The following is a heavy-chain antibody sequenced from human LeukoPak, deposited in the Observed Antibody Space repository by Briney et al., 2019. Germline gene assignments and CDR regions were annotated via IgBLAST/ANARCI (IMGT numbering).Heavy chain of an antibody. CDR3: AREPGYCSGGSCGYFDY. J-gene: IGHJ4*02. V-gene: IGHV4-59*01. D-gene: IGHD2-15*01. Sequence: PSETLSLTCTVSGGSITNYYWSWIRQPPGKGLEWIGYIHYSGSTKYKSSLKSRVTISVDTSKNQFSLKLNSVTAADTAVYYCAREPGYCSGGSCGYFDYWGQGTLVTVSS. CDR2: IHYSGST. CDR1: GGSITNYY.